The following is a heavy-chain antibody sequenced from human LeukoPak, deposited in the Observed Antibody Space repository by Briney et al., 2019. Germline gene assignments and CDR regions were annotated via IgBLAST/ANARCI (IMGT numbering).Heavy chain of an antibody. D-gene: IGHD1/OR15-1a*01. V-gene: IGHV4-59*08. CDR2: IYYSGYT. Sequence: PSETLSLTCAVSGGSITSYYWSWIRQPPGKGLEWIAYIYYSGYTNYNPSLKGRVTISVDTSKNQFSLKLSPVAAADTAIYYCARQPSGTAAFDIWGQGTMVTVSS. CDR3: ARQPSGTAAFDI. CDR1: GGSITSYY. J-gene: IGHJ3*02.